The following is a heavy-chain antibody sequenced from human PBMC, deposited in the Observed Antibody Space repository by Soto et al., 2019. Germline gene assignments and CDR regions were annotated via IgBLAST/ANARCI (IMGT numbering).Heavy chain of an antibody. CDR1: GLSLSTNEMC. J-gene: IGHJ6*02. Sequence: PTHTLRQACTFSGLSLSTNEMCGSWIRQPAGKALEWLALIDWDDDKYCSTSLKTGLTISKDTSKNQVVLTMTNMDPVDTATHSCARSPTIVVVTTIYYYGMDVWAQGTTVSVSS. CDR3: ARSPTIVVVTTIYYYGMDV. CDR2: IDWDDDK. V-gene: IGHV2-70*01. D-gene: IGHD3-22*01.